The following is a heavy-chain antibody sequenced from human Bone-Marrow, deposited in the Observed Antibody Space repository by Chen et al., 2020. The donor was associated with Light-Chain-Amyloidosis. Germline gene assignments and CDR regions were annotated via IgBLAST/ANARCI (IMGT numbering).Heavy chain of an antibody. CDR3: AKSPRYSTGRFDY. CDR1: GFTFDDYA. J-gene: IGHJ4*02. V-gene: IGHV3-43*02. CDR2: IVGDGRST. D-gene: IGHD2-8*02. Sequence: EVQLVESGGGVVQPGGSLTLSCAASGFTFDDYAMHWVRQAPGKGLEWVSLIVGDGRSTYYAYSVKGRFTISRDNNKNSLSLQMNSLKCEDTALYYCAKSPRYSTGRFDYWGQGTLVTVSS.